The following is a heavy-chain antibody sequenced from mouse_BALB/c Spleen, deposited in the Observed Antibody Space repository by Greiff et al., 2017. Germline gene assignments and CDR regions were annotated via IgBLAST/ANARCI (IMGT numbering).Heavy chain of an antibody. V-gene: IGHV1S81*02. Sequence: VKLLESGAELVKPGASVKLSCKASGYTFTSYYMYWVKQRPGQGLEWIGGINPSNGGTNFNEKFKSKATLTVDKSSSTAYMQLSSLTSEDSAVYYCTRYGYGNYDAMDYWGQGTSVTVSS. CDR3: TRYGYGNYDAMDY. J-gene: IGHJ4*01. D-gene: IGHD2-1*01. CDR1: GYTFTSYY. CDR2: INPSNGGT.